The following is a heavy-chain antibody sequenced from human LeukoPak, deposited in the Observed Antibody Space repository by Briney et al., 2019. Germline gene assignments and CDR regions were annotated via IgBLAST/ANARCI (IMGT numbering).Heavy chain of an antibody. Sequence: GGSLRLSCAASGFTFSDYYMSWIRQAAGKGLEWVSYISSSGSTIYYADSVKGRFTISRDNAKNSLYLQMNSLRAEDTAVYYCARDGYSYGYRYYYYYMDVWGKGTTVTVSS. V-gene: IGHV3-11*01. J-gene: IGHJ6*03. CDR2: ISSSGSTI. CDR3: ARDGYSYGYRYYYYYMDV. D-gene: IGHD5-18*01. CDR1: GFTFSDYY.